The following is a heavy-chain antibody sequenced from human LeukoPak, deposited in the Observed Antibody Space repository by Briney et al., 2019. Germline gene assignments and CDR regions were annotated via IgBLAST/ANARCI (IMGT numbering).Heavy chain of an antibody. V-gene: IGHV3-23*01. Sequence: PGGSLRLSCATSGFTFGSYAMTWVRQAPGKGLEWVSGITGVGGTPYYADSVKGRFTISRDNSKNTLYLQMNSLRGEDTAVYYCAKNVDTAMAPFDYWGQGTLVTVSS. CDR1: GFTFGSYA. J-gene: IGHJ4*02. CDR2: ITGVGGTP. CDR3: AKNVDTAMAPFDY. D-gene: IGHD5-18*01.